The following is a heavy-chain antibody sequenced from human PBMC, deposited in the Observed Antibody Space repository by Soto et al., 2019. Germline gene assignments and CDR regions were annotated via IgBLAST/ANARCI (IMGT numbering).Heavy chain of an antibody. CDR2: IYHSGST. D-gene: IGHD3-22*01. CDR1: GGSISSSNW. J-gene: IGHJ3*02. CDR3: ARDGGRYYYDRPRAFAI. Sequence: SETLCLTCAVSGGSISSSNWWSWVRQPPGKGLEWIGEIYHSGSTNYNPSLKSRVTISVDKSKNQFSLKLSSVTAADTAVYYCARDGGRYYYDRPRAFAIWGQGTMVTVSS. V-gene: IGHV4-4*02.